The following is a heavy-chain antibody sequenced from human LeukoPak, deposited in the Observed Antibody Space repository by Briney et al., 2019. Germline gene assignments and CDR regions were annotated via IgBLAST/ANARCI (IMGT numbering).Heavy chain of an antibody. Sequence: LRLSCAASGFTFDDYAMHWVRQAPGKGLEWIGRIYTSGSTNYNPSLKSRVTMSVDTSKNQFSLKLSSVTAADTAVYYCARYYDSSGYYPGAGAFDIWGQGTMVTVSS. V-gene: IGHV4-59*10. CDR3: ARYYDSSGYYPGAGAFDI. D-gene: IGHD3-22*01. CDR1: GFTFDDYA. CDR2: IYTSGST. J-gene: IGHJ3*02.